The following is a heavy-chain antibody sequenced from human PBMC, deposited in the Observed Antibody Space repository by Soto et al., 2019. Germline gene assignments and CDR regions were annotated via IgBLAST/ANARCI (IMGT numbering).Heavy chain of an antibody. Sequence: ASVKVSCKASGYTFTSYDINWVRQATGQGLEWMGWMNPNSGNTGYAQKFQGRVTMTRNTSISTAYMELSSLRSEDTAVYYCARCFRIGYTYYDFWSCYSNGAFDIWGQGTMVTVSS. CDR3: ARCFRIGYTYYDFWSCYSNGAFDI. CDR2: MNPNSGNT. D-gene: IGHD3-3*01. V-gene: IGHV1-8*01. CDR1: GYTFTSYD. J-gene: IGHJ3*02.